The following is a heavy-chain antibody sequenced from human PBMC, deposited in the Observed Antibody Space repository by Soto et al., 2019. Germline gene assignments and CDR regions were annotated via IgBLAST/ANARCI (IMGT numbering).Heavy chain of an antibody. CDR1: GFTFSNAW. Sequence: VGSLRLSCAASGFTFSNAWMSWVRQAPGKGLEWVGRIKSKTDGGTTDYAAPVKGRFTISRDDSKNTLYLQMNSLKTEDTAVYYCLTPYSGSYIDYWGQGTLVTVSS. V-gene: IGHV3-15*01. CDR2: IKSKTDGGTT. D-gene: IGHD1-26*01. J-gene: IGHJ4*02. CDR3: LTPYSGSYIDY.